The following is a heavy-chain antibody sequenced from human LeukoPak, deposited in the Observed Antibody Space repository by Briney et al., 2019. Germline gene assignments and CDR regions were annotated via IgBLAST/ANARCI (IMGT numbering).Heavy chain of an antibody. V-gene: IGHV3-33*06. CDR2: IWYDGSNK. CDR1: GFTFSSYG. J-gene: IGHJ3*02. D-gene: IGHD2-15*01. Sequence: GRSVRLSCAASGFTFSSYGMHWVRQAPGKGLEWVAVIWYDGSNKYYADSVKGRFTISRDNSKNNLYLQMTSLRDDDTAVYYCAKDGKSKLRPGGDDAFDIWGQGTMVTVSS. CDR3: AKDGKSKLRPGGDDAFDI.